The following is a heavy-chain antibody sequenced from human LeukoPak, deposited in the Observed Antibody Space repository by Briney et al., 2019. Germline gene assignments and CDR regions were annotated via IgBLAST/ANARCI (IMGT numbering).Heavy chain of an antibody. Sequence: GASVKVSCKASGYTFTSYYMHWVRQAPGQGLEWMGIINPSGGGTSYAQKFQGRVTMTRDTSTSTVYMELSSLRSEDTAVYYCARDGTAFLEWLPYYFDYWGQGTLVTVSS. CDR1: GYTFTSYY. V-gene: IGHV1-46*01. CDR2: INPSGGGT. CDR3: ARDGTAFLEWLPYYFDY. J-gene: IGHJ4*02. D-gene: IGHD3-3*01.